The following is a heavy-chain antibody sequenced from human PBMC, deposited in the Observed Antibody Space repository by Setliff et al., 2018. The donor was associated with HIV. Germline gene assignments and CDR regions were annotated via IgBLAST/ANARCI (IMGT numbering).Heavy chain of an antibody. V-gene: IGHV1-18*04. CDR2: VSVYNGNT. D-gene: IGHD3-10*01. Sequence: ASVKVSCKASGYSFTFYGLHWVRQAPGQGLEWMGWVSVYNGNTKYAENFQDRLILTTDASTGKCFKELRGLRSDDTAVFYCATPGVGAGAFDIWGRGTMVTVSS. CDR1: GYSFTFYG. CDR3: ATPGVGAGAFDI. J-gene: IGHJ3*02.